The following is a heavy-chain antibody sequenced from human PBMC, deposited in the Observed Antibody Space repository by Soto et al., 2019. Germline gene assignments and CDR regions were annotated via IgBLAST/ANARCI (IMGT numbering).Heavy chain of an antibody. D-gene: IGHD3-3*01. CDR2: IKQDGSEK. CDR3: AKDPRSYSSRITIFGVADSVDY. CDR1: GFTFSSYW. J-gene: IGHJ4*02. V-gene: IGHV3-7*03. Sequence: GGSLRLSCAASGFTFSSYWMSWVRQAPGKGLEWVANIKQDGSEKYYADSVKGRFTISRDNAKNSLYLQMNSLRAEDTAVYYCAKDPRSYSSRITIFGVADSVDYWGQGTLVTVSS.